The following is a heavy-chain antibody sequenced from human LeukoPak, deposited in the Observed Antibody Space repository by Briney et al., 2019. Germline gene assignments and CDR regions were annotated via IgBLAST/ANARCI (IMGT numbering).Heavy chain of an antibody. D-gene: IGHD5-18*01. Sequence: SETLSLTCAVYGGSFSGYYWSWIRQPPGKGLEWIGEINHSGSTNYNPSLKSRVTISVDTSKNQFSLKLSSVTAADTAVYYCALSGGYSYGSDYWGQGTLVTVSS. V-gene: IGHV4-34*01. J-gene: IGHJ4*02. CDR1: GGSFSGYY. CDR3: ALSGGYSYGSDY. CDR2: INHSGST.